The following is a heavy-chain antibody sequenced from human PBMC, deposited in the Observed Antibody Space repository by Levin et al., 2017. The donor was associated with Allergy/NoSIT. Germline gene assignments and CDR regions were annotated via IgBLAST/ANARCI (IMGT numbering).Heavy chain of an antibody. V-gene: IGHV3-23*01. J-gene: IGHJ4*02. CDR1: GFTFSNYA. D-gene: IGHD2-2*01. CDR2: FSGSGGST. Sequence: GESLKISCAASGFTFSNYAINWVRQAPGKGLQWVSGFSGSGGSTYYADFVQGRFTISRDNSKNTLYLQMNSLRAEDTAVYYCAKGGRPAHGDYWGQGTLVTVSS. CDR3: AKGGRPAHGDY.